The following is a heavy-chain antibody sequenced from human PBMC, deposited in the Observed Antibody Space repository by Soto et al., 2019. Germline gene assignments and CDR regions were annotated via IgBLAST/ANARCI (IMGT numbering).Heavy chain of an antibody. CDR3: ARTGSRMIVMGLFDY. CDR2: IIPIFGTA. CDR1: GGTFSSYA. V-gene: IGHV1-69*01. J-gene: IGHJ4*02. Sequence: QVQLVQSGAKVKKPGSSVKVSCKASGGTFSSYAISWVRQAPGQGLEWMGGIIPIFGTANYAQKFQGRVTITADESTSTAYMELSSLRSEDTAVYYCARTGSRMIVMGLFDYWGQGTLVTVSS. D-gene: IGHD3-22*01.